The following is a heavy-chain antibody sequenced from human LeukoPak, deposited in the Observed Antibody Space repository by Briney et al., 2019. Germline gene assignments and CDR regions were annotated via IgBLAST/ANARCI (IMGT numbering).Heavy chain of an antibody. V-gene: IGHV4-59*08. Sequence: SETLSLTCSVSGGSISSLYWSWIRQPPGKGLEWIGYIYYTGSTNYNPSLKSRVTMFVDMSKNQFSLRLSSVTAADTTVYYCARHRAYSSSSPFDYWGQGTLVTVSS. CDR3: ARHRAYSSSSPFDY. J-gene: IGHJ4*02. CDR2: IYYTGST. D-gene: IGHD6-6*01. CDR1: GGSISSLY.